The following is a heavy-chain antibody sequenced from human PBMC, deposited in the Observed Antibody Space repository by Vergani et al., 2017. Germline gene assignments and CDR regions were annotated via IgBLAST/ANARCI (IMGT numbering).Heavy chain of an antibody. CDR1: GESFSSFY. D-gene: IGHD3-10*01. Sequence: QVQLQQWGAGVVKPSGTLSLTCAVFGESFSSFYWSWIRQPPGKGLEWIGEINNDGHTNYNPSLESLVTVSRDTAKNQFSLNLMSVTAADTAMYYCAVRPRVNLVGGEIVTKMTFDYWSQGSLGTGSA. CDR3: AVRPRVNLVGGEIVTKMTFDY. V-gene: IGHV4-34*02. CDR2: INNDGHT. J-gene: IGHJ4*02.